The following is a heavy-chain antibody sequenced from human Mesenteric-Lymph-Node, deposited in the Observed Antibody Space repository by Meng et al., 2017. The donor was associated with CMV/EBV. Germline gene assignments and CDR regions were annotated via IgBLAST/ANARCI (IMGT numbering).Heavy chain of an antibody. CDR2: IRSKAYGGTT. J-gene: IGHJ4*02. Sequence: GESLKISCTASGFTFGDYAMSWVRQAPGKGLEWVGFIRSKAYGGTTEYAASVKGRFTISRDDSKNTLYLQMNSLKTEDTAVYYCTTTRGSYWGQGTLVTVSS. D-gene: IGHD1-1*01. V-gene: IGHV3-49*04. CDR1: GFTFGDYA. CDR3: TTTRGSY.